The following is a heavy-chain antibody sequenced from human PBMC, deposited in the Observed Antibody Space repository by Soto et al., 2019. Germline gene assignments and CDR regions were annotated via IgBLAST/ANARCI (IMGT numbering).Heavy chain of an antibody. CDR1: GGSISSYY. D-gene: IGHD4-17*01. V-gene: IGHV4-59*01. Sequence: SETLSLTCTVSGGSISSYYWSWIRQPPGKGLEWIGYIYYSGSTNYNPSLKGRVTISVDTSKNQFSLKLSSVTAADTAVYYCARGDYGDSTFDYWGQGTLVTVSS. CDR3: ARGDYGDSTFDY. CDR2: IYYSGST. J-gene: IGHJ4*02.